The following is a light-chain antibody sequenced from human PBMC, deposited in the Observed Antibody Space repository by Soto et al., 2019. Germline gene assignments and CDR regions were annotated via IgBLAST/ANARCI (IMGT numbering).Light chain of an antibody. CDR2: TVS. CDR3: MQCTYWPQT. Sequence: DVVMTQSPPSLPVTLGQPASISCRSSQSVVYSDVNAYLNWFQQRPGQSPRRLIYTVSNRDSGVPDRFSGGGSGTDFTLKISRVEAEDVGIYYCMQCTYWPQTFGQGTKVEI. CDR1: QSVVYSDVNAY. V-gene: IGKV2-30*01. J-gene: IGKJ1*01.